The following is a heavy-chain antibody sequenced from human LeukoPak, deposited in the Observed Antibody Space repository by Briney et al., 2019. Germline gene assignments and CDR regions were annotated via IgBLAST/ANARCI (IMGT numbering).Heavy chain of an antibody. J-gene: IGHJ5*02. CDR3: ARDSDSSGYWS. CDR1: GGSFSGYY. Sequence: PSETLSLTCAVYGGSFSGYYWSWIRQHPGKGLEWIGYIYYSGSTYYNPSLKSRVTISVDTSKNQFSLKLSSVTAADTAVYYCARDSDSSGYWSWGQGTLVTVSS. CDR2: IYYSGST. D-gene: IGHD3-22*01. V-gene: IGHV4-31*11.